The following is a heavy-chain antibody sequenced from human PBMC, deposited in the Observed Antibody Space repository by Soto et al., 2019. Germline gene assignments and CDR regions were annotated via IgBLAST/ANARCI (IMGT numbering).Heavy chain of an antibody. CDR2: IYYSGST. V-gene: IGHV4-39*01. J-gene: IGHJ4*02. Sequence: SETLSLTCTVSGGSISSSSYYWGWIRQPPGKGLEWIGSIYYSGSTYYNPSLKSRVTISVDTSKNQFSLKLSSVTAADTAVYYCARHSELMPDYWGQGTLVTVS. CDR1: GGSISSSSYY. D-gene: IGHD1-7*01. CDR3: ARHSELMPDY.